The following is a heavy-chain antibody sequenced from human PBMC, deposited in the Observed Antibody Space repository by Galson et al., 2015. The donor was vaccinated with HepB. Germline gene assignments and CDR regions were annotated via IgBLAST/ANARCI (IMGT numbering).Heavy chain of an antibody. V-gene: IGHV3-30-3*01. D-gene: IGHD3-10*01. J-gene: IGHJ6*02. CDR3: ARDLGRFGELWVSPRRYYGMDV. CDR2: ISYDGSNK. CDR1: GFTFSSYA. Sequence: SLRLSCAASGFTFSSYAMHWVRQAPGKGLEWVAVISYDGSNKYYADSVKGRFTISRDNSKNTLYLQMNSLRAEDTAVYYCARDLGRFGELWVSPRRYYGMDVWGQGTTVTVSS.